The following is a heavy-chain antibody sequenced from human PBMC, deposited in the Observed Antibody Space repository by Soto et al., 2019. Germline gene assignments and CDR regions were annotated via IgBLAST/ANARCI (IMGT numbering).Heavy chain of an antibody. CDR1: GFTFSSYA. CDR2: ISYDGSNK. Sequence: GGSLRLSCAASGFTFSSYAMHWVRQAPGKGLEWVAVISYDGSNKYYADSVKGRFTISRDNSKNTLYLQMNSLRAEDTAVYYCARERGYSFCWFDPWGQGTLVTFS. D-gene: IGHD5-18*01. J-gene: IGHJ5*02. V-gene: IGHV3-30-3*01. CDR3: ARERGYSFCWFDP.